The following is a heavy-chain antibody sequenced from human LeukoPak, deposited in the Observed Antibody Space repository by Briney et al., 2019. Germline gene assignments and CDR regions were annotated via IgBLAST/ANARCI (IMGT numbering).Heavy chain of an antibody. CDR1: GFTFGSCW. D-gene: IGHD3-22*01. V-gene: IGHV3-72*01. CDR3: AGVNSGGYYYFDY. J-gene: IGHJ4*02. CDR2: ARNQAESYTT. Sequence: GGSLRLSCAASGFTFGSCWMNWVRQTPGKGLEWVGRARNQAESYTTEYAASVQGRFTISRDDSKNSLFLQMNSLKTEDTAVYYCAGVNSGGYYYFDYWGQGTLVTVSS.